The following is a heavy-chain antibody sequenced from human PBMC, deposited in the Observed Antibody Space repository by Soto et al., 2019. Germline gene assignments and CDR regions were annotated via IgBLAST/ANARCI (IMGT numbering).Heavy chain of an antibody. Sequence: SETLSLTCAVYGGSFSGYYWSWIRQPPGKGLEWIGSTFYGGTIKYNPSLKSRVTISVDTSKNQLSLKLSSVTAADTAVYYCVRDQPGDNYGDRIFDYWGQGTLVTVSS. CDR3: VRDQPGDNYGDRIFDY. D-gene: IGHD4-17*01. CDR2: TFYGGTI. J-gene: IGHJ4*02. CDR1: GGSFSGYY. V-gene: IGHV4-34*12.